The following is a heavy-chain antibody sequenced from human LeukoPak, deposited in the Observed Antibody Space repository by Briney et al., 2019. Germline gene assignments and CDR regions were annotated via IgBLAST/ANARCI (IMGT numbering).Heavy chain of an antibody. CDR2: ISFDESNK. D-gene: IGHD1-7*01. CDR1: GFTFSSYW. J-gene: IGHJ4*02. CDR3: ARDGGKLELLGIFDY. Sequence: GGSLRLSCAASGFTFSSYWMSWVRQAPGKGLEWVAVISFDESNKYYADSVKGRFTISRDYSKNTLYLQMNSLRAEDTAVYYCARDGGKLELLGIFDYWGQGTLVTVSS. V-gene: IGHV3-30-3*01.